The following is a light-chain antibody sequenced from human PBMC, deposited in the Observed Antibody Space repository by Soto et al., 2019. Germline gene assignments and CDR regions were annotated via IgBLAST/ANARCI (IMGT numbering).Light chain of an antibody. CDR3: AAWDDSLKGVV. V-gene: IGLV1-44*01. J-gene: IGLJ2*01. Sequence: QSVLTQPPSASGTPGQRVTISCSGSSSNIGSNPVNWYQQLPGTAPNLLIYSDNQRPSGVPDRFSGSKSGTSASLAISGLQSEDEADYYCAAWDDSLKGVVFGGGTKLTVL. CDR1: SSNIGSNP. CDR2: SDN.